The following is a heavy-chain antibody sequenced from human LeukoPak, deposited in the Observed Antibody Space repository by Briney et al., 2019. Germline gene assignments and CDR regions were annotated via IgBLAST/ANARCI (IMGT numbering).Heavy chain of an antibody. V-gene: IGHV1-8*03. CDR1: GYTFTSYD. J-gene: IGHJ6*03. Sequence: ASVKVSCKASGYTFTSYDINWVRQATGQGLEWMGWMNPNSGNTGYAQKFQGRVTITRNTSISTAYMELSSLRSVDTAVYYCARAIYCSGGSCYSDYYYYMDVWGKGTTVTVSS. CDR2: MNPNSGNT. CDR3: ARAIYCSGGSCYSDYYYYMDV. D-gene: IGHD2-15*01.